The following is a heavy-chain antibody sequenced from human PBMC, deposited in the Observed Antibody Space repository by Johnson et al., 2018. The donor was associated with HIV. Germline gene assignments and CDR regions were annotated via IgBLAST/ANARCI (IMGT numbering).Heavy chain of an antibody. CDR2: ISYDGSNK. D-gene: IGHD3-3*01. Sequence: QVQLVESGGGVVQPGRSLRLSCAASGFTFSSYAMHWVRQAPGKGLEWVAVISYDGSNKYYADSVKGSFTIYRDNSKNTWYLQMNSLRAEDTAVYYCARDRVPDAFDIWGQGTMVTVSS. CDR1: GFTFSSYA. V-gene: IGHV3-30*14. CDR3: ARDRVPDAFDI. J-gene: IGHJ3*02.